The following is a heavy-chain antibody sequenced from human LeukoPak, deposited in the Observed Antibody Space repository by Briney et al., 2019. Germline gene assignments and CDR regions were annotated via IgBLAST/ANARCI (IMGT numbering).Heavy chain of an antibody. V-gene: IGHV1-18*01. J-gene: IGHJ5*02. Sequence: ASVKVSCKASGYTFTSYGISWVRQAPGQGLEWMGWISAYNGNTNYAQKLQGRVTMTTDTSTSTAYMELRSLRSDDTAVYYCAREHSRSSGRAQFDPWGQGTLATVSS. CDR2: ISAYNGNT. CDR1: GYTFTSYG. D-gene: IGHD6-13*01. CDR3: AREHSRSSGRAQFDP.